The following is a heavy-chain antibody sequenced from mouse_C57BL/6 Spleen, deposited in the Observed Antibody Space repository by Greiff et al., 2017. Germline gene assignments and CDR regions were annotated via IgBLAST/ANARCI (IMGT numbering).Heavy chain of an antibody. Sequence: VHVKQSGPELVKPGDSVKISCKASGYSFTGYFMNWVMQSHGKSLEWIGRINPYNGDTFYNQKFKGKATLTVDKSSSTAHMELRSLTSEDSAVYYCARGIITTAFDYWGQGTTLTVSS. CDR2: INPYNGDT. CDR3: ARGIITTAFDY. J-gene: IGHJ2*01. V-gene: IGHV1-20*01. CDR1: GYSFTGYF. D-gene: IGHD1-1*01.